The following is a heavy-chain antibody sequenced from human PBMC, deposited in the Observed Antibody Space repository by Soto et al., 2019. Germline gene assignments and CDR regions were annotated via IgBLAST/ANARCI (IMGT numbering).Heavy chain of an antibody. Sequence: QVQLQESGPGLVKPSETLSLTCTVSGGSISSYYWSWIRQSPGKGLEWIGYIDYSGSTKDNPSLKSRVTISVATSRNQVSLKLSSVTAADSAVYFCARARYQLLHPYYYGMDVWGQGTTVTVSS. CDR3: ARARYQLLHPYYYGMDV. V-gene: IGHV4-59*01. J-gene: IGHJ6*02. CDR1: GGSISSYY. D-gene: IGHD2-2*01. CDR2: IDYSGST.